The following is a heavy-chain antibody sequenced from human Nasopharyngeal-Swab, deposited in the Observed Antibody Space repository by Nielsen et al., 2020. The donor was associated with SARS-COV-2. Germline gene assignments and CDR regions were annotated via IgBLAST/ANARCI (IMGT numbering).Heavy chain of an antibody. Sequence: VESLMLPRNGLGYSFTSYWIGWVPQMPGKGLEWMGIIYPGDSDTRYSPSFQGQVTISAVKSISTAYLQWSSLKASDTAMYYCARLARADGLLWFGEADPWGQGTLVTVPS. CDR3: ARLARADGLLWFGEADP. D-gene: IGHD3-10*01. CDR2: IYPGDSDT. V-gene: IGHV5-51*01. CDR1: GYSFTSYW. J-gene: IGHJ5*02.